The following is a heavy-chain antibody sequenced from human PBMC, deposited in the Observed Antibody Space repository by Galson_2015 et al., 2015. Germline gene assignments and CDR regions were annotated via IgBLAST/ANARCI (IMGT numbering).Heavy chain of an antibody. Sequence: SLRLSCAASGFTFSSYSMNWVRQAPGKGLEWVGRIKSKTDGGTTDYAAPVKGRFTISRDDSKNTLYLQMNSLKTEDTAVYYCTTDLDYDYVWGSYRPFDYWGQGTLVTVSS. CDR2: IKSKTDGGTT. J-gene: IGHJ4*02. V-gene: IGHV3-15*01. D-gene: IGHD3-16*02. CDR3: TTDLDYDYVWGSYRPFDY. CDR1: GFTFSSYS.